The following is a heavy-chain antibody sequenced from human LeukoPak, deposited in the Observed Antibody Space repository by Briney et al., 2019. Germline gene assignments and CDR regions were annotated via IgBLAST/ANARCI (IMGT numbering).Heavy chain of an antibody. CDR1: GYTFTSYG. D-gene: IGHD3-22*01. CDR2: ISAYNGNT. Sequence: AASVKVSCKASGYTFTSYGISWVRQAPGQGLEWMGWISAYNGNTNYAQKLQGRVTMTTDTSTSTAYMELRSLRSDDTAVYYCASVVVGSYYYYMDVWGKGTTVTVSS. CDR3: ASVVVGSYYYYMDV. V-gene: IGHV1-18*01. J-gene: IGHJ6*03.